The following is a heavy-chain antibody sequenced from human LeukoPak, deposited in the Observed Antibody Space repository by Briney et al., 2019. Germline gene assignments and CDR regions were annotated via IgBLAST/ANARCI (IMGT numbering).Heavy chain of an antibody. CDR2: ISSSGTTI. D-gene: IGHD6-19*01. CDR3: ARGLYDTSGWPLGAFDF. V-gene: IGHV3-48*03. CDR1: GFTFSSFE. J-gene: IGHJ3*01. Sequence: GGSLRLSCAASGFTFSSFEFNWVRQAPGKGLEWVSYISSSGTTIYYVDSLKGRFTISRDNAKNSLYLQMNSLRAEDTAVYFCARGLYDTSGWPLGAFDFWGQGTMVTVSS.